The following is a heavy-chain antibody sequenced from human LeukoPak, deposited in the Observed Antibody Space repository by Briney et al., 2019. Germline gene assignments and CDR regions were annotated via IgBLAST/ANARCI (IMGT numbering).Heavy chain of an antibody. J-gene: IGHJ6*03. V-gene: IGHV1-69*05. CDR3: AGKTCSGGSCYSGGFRARSGYYMVV. CDR1: GGTFSSYA. Sequence: RASVKVSCKASGGTFSSYAISWVRQAPGQGLEWMGRIIPIFGTANYAQKFQGRVTITTDESTSTAYMELSSLRSEDTAVYYCAGKTCSGGSCYSGGFRARSGYYMVVWGKGTTVTVSS. CDR2: IIPIFGTA. D-gene: IGHD2-15*01.